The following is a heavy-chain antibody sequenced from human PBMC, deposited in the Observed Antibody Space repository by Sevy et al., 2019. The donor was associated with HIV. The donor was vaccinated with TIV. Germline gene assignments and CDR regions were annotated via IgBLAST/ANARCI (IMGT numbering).Heavy chain of an antibody. CDR2: ISWNSGII. D-gene: IGHD5-18*01. J-gene: IGHJ6*02. CDR1: GFTFDDYA. Sequence: GGSLRLSCAASGFTFDDYAMHWVRQAPGKGLEWVSGISWNSGIIGYADSVKGRFTISRDNAKNSLYLQMNSLRAEDTALYYCAKDIGGYSYGYGLYYYYGMDVWGQGTTVTVSS. V-gene: IGHV3-9*01. CDR3: AKDIGGYSYGYGLYYYYGMDV.